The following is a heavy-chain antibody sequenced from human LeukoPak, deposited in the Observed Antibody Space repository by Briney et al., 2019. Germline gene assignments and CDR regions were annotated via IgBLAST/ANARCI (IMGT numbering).Heavy chain of an antibody. D-gene: IGHD1-7*01. V-gene: IGHV1-24*01. J-gene: IGHJ6*02. Sequence: ASVKVSCKVSGYTLTELSMHWVRQAPGKGLEWVGGFDPEDGETIYAQKFEGRVTMTEDTSTDTAYMELSSLRSEDTAVYYCATAGTTKAPYYYGMDVWGQGTTVTVSS. CDR3: ATAGTTKAPYYYGMDV. CDR1: GYTLTELS. CDR2: FDPEDGET.